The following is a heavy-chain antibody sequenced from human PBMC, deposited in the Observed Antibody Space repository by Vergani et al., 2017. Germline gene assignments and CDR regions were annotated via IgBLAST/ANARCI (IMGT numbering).Heavy chain of an antibody. Sequence: EVQLVESGGGVVQPGGSLRLSCAASGFTFDDYAMHWVRQAPGKGLEWVSLISGDGGSTYYADSVKGRFTISRDNSKNSLYLQMNSLRTEDTALYYCAKEGGSGRSYYYYYGMDVWGQGTTVTVSS. CDR2: ISGDGGST. CDR3: AKEGGSGRSYYYYYGMDV. J-gene: IGHJ6*02. V-gene: IGHV3-43*02. D-gene: IGHD6-19*01. CDR1: GFTFDDYA.